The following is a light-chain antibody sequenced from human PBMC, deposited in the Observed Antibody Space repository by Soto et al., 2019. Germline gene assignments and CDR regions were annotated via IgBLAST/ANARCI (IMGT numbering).Light chain of an antibody. CDR2: EAS. CDR3: QQYNGYWT. Sequence: DIQMTQSPSTLSASVGDRVTITCRASQSISNSLAWYQQKPGKAPKLLIYEASSLKSGVPSRFSGSGSGTEYNLTISSLQPDDFSNYYCQQYNGYWTFGQGTKVEIK. J-gene: IGKJ1*01. CDR1: QSISNS. V-gene: IGKV1-5*03.